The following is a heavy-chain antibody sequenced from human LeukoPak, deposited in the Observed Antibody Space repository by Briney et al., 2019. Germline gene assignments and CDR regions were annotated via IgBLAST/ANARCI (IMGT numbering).Heavy chain of an antibody. CDR3: ASGSYYEDYFDY. CDR1: GFTFSTYA. Sequence: GGSLRLSCAASGFTFSTYAMSWVRQAPGKGLEWVSGISDSGVRTHYADSVKGRFTISRDNSKNTLYLQMNGLRAEDTAVYHCASGSYYEDYFDYWGQGILVTVSS. J-gene: IGHJ4*02. D-gene: IGHD1-26*01. V-gene: IGHV3-23*01. CDR2: ISDSGVRT.